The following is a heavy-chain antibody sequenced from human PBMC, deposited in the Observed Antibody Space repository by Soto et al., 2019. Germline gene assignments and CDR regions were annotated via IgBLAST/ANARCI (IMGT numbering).Heavy chain of an antibody. CDR1: VFTFSSYA. V-gene: IGHV3-23*01. CDR3: AKLCDSSGYYYGHPGNFDY. J-gene: IGHJ4*02. CDR2: ISGSGGST. D-gene: IGHD3-22*01. Sequence: PGGSLRLSCAASVFTFSSYAMIWVRQAPGKGLEWVSAISGSGGSTYYADSVKGRFTISRDNSKNTLYLQMNSLRAEDTAVYYCAKLCDSSGYYYGHPGNFDYWGQGTLVTVSS.